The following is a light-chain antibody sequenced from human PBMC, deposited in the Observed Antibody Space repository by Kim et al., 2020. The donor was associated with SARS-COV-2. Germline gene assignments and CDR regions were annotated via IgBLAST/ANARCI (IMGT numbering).Light chain of an antibody. Sequence: DIQMTQSPSTLSASVGDRVTITCRASQTIGIWLAWYQQKPGKAPKLLIYKSSNLDSGLLSRFSGSGSGTEFTLTISSLQPDDFATYYCQQCHAFPLTFGQGTKLEIK. CDR2: KSS. V-gene: IGKV1-5*03. CDR1: QTIGIW. CDR3: QQCHAFPLT. J-gene: IGKJ2*01.